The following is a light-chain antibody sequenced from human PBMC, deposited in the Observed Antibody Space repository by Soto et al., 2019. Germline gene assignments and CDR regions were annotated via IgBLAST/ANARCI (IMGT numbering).Light chain of an antibody. CDR2: DVS. CDR1: SSDVGGYNY. V-gene: IGLV2-14*01. J-gene: IGLJ2*01. Sequence: QSVLTQPASVSGSRGQSITISCTGTSSDVGGYNYVSWYQQHPGKAPKLMIYDVSNRPSGISNRFSGSKSGNTASLTISGLQAEDEADYYCISYTGSDTLVFGGGTKVTVL. CDR3: ISYTGSDTLV.